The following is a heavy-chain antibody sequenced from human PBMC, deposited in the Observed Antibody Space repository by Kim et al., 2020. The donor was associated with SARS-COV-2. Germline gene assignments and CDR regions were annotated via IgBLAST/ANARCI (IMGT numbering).Heavy chain of an antibody. CDR3: ARQGIAAADTVY. CDR2: IYPGDYDT. Sequence: GESLKISCKGAGYNFTSYGNCRCPQMPGIVVVLRGFIYPGDYDTSYSPSFQGQGTISADKSISTAYLQWSSLKASDTAMYYCARQGIAAADTVYWGQGTLVTV. J-gene: IGHJ4*02. CDR1: GYNFTSYG. V-gene: IGHV5-51*01. D-gene: IGHD6-13*01.